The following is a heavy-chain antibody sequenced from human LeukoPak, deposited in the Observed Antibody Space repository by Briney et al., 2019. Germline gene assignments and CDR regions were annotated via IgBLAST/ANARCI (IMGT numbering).Heavy chain of an antibody. J-gene: IGHJ4*02. Sequence: GASVKVSCKASGYSFTTYGISWVRQAPGQGLEWMGWISANNGDTKYAQKFQGRVTMTTDTSTSTAYMELRSLRSDDTAVYYCARDSLGGYGDYADYWGQGTLVTVSP. CDR3: ARDSLGGYGDYADY. V-gene: IGHV1-18*01. D-gene: IGHD4-17*01. CDR1: GYSFTTYG. CDR2: ISANNGDT.